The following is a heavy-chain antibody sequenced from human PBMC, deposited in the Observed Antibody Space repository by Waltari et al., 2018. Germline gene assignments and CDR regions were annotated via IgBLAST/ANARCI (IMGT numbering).Heavy chain of an antibody. CDR3: ARQNSLSNDGFDI. J-gene: IGHJ3*02. V-gene: IGHV4-39*01. Sequence: QMQLQESGPGLVKPSETLSLTCSVAGGYNGSSSYYWGWIRQAPGKGLEWIGSMSYSGRTYYNPSLKSRVTISEDTSKNQLSLKVSSVTAADTAVYYCARQNSLSNDGFDIWGQGTLVTVSS. CDR2: MSYSGRT. CDR1: GGYNGSSSYY.